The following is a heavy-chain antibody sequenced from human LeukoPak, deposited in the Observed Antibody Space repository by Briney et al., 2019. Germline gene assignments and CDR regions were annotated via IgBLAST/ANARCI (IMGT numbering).Heavy chain of an antibody. V-gene: IGHV4-31*03. CDR1: GGSISSGGYY. D-gene: IGHD3-9*01. Sequence: PSQALSLTCTVSGGSISSGGYYWSWIRQHPGKGLEWTGYIYYSGSTYYNPSLKSRVTISVDTSKNQFSLKLSSVTAADTAVYYCARADILTGYPVHDAFDIWGQGTMVTVSS. J-gene: IGHJ3*02. CDR2: IYYSGST. CDR3: ARADILTGYPVHDAFDI.